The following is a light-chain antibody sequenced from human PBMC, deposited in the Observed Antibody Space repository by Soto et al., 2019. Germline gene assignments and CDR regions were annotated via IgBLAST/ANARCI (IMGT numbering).Light chain of an antibody. CDR2: EVT. J-gene: IGLJ3*02. CDR3: SAYTTSNTWV. V-gene: IGLV2-14*01. Sequence: QSALTQPASVSGSPGQSITISCTGTSSDVGGYNYVSWYQQHPGKPPKLMIYEVTNRPSGVSNRFPGSRSGNTASLTISGLQAEDEAYYYCSAYTTSNTWVFGGGTQLTVL. CDR1: SSDVGGYNY.